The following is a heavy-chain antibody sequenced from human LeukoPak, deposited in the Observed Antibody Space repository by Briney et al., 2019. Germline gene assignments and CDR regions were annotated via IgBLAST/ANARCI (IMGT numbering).Heavy chain of an antibody. J-gene: IGHJ4*02. CDR1: GFTFSSYG. CDR2: IRYDGSNK. Sequence: PGGSLRLSCAASGFTFSSYGMHWVRQAPGKGLEWVAFIRYDGSNKYYADSVKGRFTISRDNSKNTLYLQMNSLRAEDTAVYYCAKDKLGYCTNGVCTYYFDYWGQGTLVTVSS. CDR3: AKDKLGYCTNGVCTYYFDY. V-gene: IGHV3-30*02. D-gene: IGHD2-8*01.